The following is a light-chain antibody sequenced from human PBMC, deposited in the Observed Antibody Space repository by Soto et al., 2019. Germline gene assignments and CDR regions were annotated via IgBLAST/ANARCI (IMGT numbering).Light chain of an antibody. Sequence: QSALTQPASVSGSPGQSITISCTGTSSDVGIYNLVSWYQQHPGKAPKLMIYEGSKRPSGVSNRFSGSKSGNTASLTISGLQAEDEADYYCCSYAGSSPYVFGTGTKVTVL. V-gene: IGLV2-23*01. CDR1: SSDVGIYNL. CDR3: CSYAGSSPYV. CDR2: EGS. J-gene: IGLJ1*01.